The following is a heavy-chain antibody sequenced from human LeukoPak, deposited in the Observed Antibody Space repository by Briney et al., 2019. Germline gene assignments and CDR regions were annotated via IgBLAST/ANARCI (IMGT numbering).Heavy chain of an antibody. CDR3: ATSLGYCSSTSCSEIYWFDP. J-gene: IGHJ5*02. CDR1: GYTLTELS. CDR2: FDPEDGET. Sequence: ASVKVSCKVSGYTLTELSMHWVRQAPGKGLEWMGGFDPEDGETIYAQKFQGRVTMTEDTSTDTAYMELSSLRSEDTAVYYCATSLGYCSSTSCSEIYWFDPWGQGTLVTVSS. V-gene: IGHV1-24*01. D-gene: IGHD2-2*01.